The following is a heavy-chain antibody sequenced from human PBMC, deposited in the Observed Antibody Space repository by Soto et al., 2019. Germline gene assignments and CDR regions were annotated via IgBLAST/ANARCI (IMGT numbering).Heavy chain of an antibody. CDR3: ARTRVAAAYNWFDP. Sequence: SETLSIGCNFSDGSISSSTYYWGWIRQPPGKGLEWIGSIYYSGSTYYNPSLRSRVTISVDTSKNQFSLKLSSVTAADTAVYYCARTRVAAAYNWFDPWGQGTLVTVSS. J-gene: IGHJ5*02. CDR2: IYYSGST. CDR1: DGSISSSTYY. D-gene: IGHD6-13*01. V-gene: IGHV4-39*01.